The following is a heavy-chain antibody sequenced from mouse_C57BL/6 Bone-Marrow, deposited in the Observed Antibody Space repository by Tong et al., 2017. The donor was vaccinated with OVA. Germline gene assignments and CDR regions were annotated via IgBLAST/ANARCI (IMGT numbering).Heavy chain of an antibody. CDR1: GFTFSDYG. CDR3: ARHDHYGSPFAY. D-gene: IGHD1-1*01. Sequence: EVQLQESGGGLVQPGGSLKLSCAASGFTFSDYGMAWVRQAPRKGPEWVAFISNLAYSIYYADTVTGRFTISRENAKNTLYLEMSSLRSEDTAMYYCARHDHYGSPFAYWGQGTLVTVSA. CDR2: ISNLAYSI. V-gene: IGHV5-15*01. J-gene: IGHJ3*01.